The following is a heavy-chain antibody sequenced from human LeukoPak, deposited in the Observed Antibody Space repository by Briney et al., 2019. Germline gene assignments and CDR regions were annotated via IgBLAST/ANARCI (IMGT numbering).Heavy chain of an antibody. CDR1: GYIFSSYG. J-gene: IGHJ4*02. CDR3: ARGGYYYDSSTYYDDY. CDR2: ISAYNGNT. Sequence: ASVKVPCKASGYIFSSYGIIWVRQAPGQGLEWMGRISAYNGNTNYAQKLQGRVTMTTDTSTSTAYMELRNLRSDDAAVYYCARGGYYYDSSTYYDDYWGQGTLVTVSS. D-gene: IGHD3-22*01. V-gene: IGHV1-18*01.